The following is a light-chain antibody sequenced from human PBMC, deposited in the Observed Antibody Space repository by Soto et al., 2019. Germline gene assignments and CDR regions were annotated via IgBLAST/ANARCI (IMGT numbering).Light chain of an antibody. Sequence: DIQMTQSPSTLSASVGDRVTIICRASQSISSWLAWYQQKPGKAPKLLIYDASSLESGVPSRFSGSGSGTEFTLTISSLQPEDFATYHCQEYKTWTFGQGTKVDI. CDR1: QSISSW. V-gene: IGKV1-5*02. CDR2: DAS. CDR3: QEYKTWT. J-gene: IGKJ1*01.